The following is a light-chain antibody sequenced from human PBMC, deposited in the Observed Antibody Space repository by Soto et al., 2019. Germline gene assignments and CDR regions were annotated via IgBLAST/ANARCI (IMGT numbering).Light chain of an antibody. V-gene: IGKV1-5*01. Sequence: DIQMTQPPSTLSASVGYRFTITCRASQSISSWLAWYQQKPGKAPKLLIYDASSLGSGVPSRFSGSGSGTEFTLTISSLQPDDFATYYCQQYNSYPITFGQGTRLEIK. CDR3: QQYNSYPIT. J-gene: IGKJ5*01. CDR2: DAS. CDR1: QSISSW.